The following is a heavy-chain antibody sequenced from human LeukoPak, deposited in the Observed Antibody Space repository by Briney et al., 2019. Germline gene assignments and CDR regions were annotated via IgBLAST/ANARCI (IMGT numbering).Heavy chain of an antibody. D-gene: IGHD4-11*01. Sequence: PPETLSLTCSVSGGSISSSRSYWGWIRQTPGKGLEWVGSIYYNGDTYYNPSFKSRVSMSVDTAKNQISLILTSVTAADTAVYYCSREGYSCPNWFDTWGQGTLVTVSS. CDR3: SREGYSCPNWFDT. V-gene: IGHV4-39*07. CDR1: GGSISSSRSY. J-gene: IGHJ5*02. CDR2: IYYNGDT.